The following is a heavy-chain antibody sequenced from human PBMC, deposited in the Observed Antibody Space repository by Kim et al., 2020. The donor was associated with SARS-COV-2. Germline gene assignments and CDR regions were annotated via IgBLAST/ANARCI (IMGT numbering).Heavy chain of an antibody. J-gene: IGHJ3*02. CDR3: ARTYSSGWSVPFDI. CDR1: GGSISSSSYS. Sequence: SETLYLTCTVSGGSISSSSYSWGWIRQPPGKGLEWIARIYYSGTTYYNPSLKSRVTISVDTSRNQLSLKLSSVTAADTAVYYCARTYSSGWSVPFDIWGQGTMVTVSS. D-gene: IGHD6-19*01. CDR2: IYYSGTT. V-gene: IGHV4-39*01.